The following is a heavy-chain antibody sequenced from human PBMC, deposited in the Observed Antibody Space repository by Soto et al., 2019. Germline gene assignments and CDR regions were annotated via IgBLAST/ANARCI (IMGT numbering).Heavy chain of an antibody. V-gene: IGHV4-34*01. Sequence: QVQLQQWGAGLLKPSGTLSLTCAVYGGSFSGYQWTWIRQTPGKGLGCIGEINDSGSINYNPSLKGRVTMLADTPKKQISLRLSSVTAADTAVYYCARGIILWFGELSRRGGYYYYMDVWGKGTTVIVSS. CDR3: ARGIILWFGELSRRGGYYYYMDV. D-gene: IGHD3-10*01. CDR2: INDSGSI. CDR1: GGSFSGYQ. J-gene: IGHJ6*03.